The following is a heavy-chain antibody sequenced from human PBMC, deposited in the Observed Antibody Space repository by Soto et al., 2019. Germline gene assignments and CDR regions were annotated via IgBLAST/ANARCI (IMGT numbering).Heavy chain of an antibody. V-gene: IGHV4-4*02. CDR1: GGSISSSNW. CDR3: ARSLTYDYVWGSYRYTRYYFDY. Sequence: QVQLQESGPGLVKPSGTLSLTCAVSGGSISSSNWWSWVRQPPGKGLEWIGEIYHSGSTNYNPSLKSRVTISVDKSKNQFSLKLSSVTAADTAVYYCARSLTYDYVWGSYRYTRYYFDYRGQGTLVTVSS. J-gene: IGHJ4*02. CDR2: IYHSGST. D-gene: IGHD3-16*02.